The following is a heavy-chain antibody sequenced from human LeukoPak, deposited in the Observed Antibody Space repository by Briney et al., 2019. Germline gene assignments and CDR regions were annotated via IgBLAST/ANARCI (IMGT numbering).Heavy chain of an antibody. CDR2: INHRVDT. CDR3: ARGPTVSETGYFDY. CDR1: GGSFSTYY. V-gene: IGHV4-34*01. D-gene: IGHD4-11*01. Sequence: PSETLSLTCAVYGGSFSTYYWSWIRQSPGKGLEWIAEINHRVDTNYNPSVKSRVTISVDTSKNQFSLKVRSLTAADTAVYYCARGPTVSETGYFDYWGQGPLVTVSS. J-gene: IGHJ4*03.